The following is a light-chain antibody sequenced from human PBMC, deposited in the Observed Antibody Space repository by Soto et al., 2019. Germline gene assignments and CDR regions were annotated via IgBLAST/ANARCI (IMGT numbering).Light chain of an antibody. Sequence: QSVLTQPPSASGTPGQRVTISLSGSSSNIGSNYVYWYQQLPGTAPKLLIYRNNQRPSGVPDRFSGSKSGTSASLAISGLRSEDEADYYCAAWDDSLSGPRVVFGGGTKVTVL. CDR3: AAWDDSLSGPRVV. CDR1: SSNIGSNY. CDR2: RNN. V-gene: IGLV1-47*01. J-gene: IGLJ2*01.